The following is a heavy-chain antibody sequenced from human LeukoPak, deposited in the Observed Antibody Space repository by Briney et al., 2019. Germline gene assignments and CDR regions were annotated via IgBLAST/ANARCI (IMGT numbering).Heavy chain of an antibody. CDR3: ARDRVAAAGTGRSYYYYYMDV. J-gene: IGHJ6*03. V-gene: IGHV4-59*01. CDR1: GGSISSYY. Sequence: PSETLSLTCTVSGGSISSYYWSWIRQPPGKGLEWIGYIYYSGSTNYNPSLKSQVAISVDTSKNQFSLKLSSVTAADTAVYYCARDRVAAAGTGRSYYYYYMDVWGKGTTVTVSS. D-gene: IGHD6-13*01. CDR2: IYYSGST.